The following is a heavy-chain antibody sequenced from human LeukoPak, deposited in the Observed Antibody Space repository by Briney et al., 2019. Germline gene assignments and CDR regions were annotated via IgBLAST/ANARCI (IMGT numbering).Heavy chain of an antibody. D-gene: IGHD2-2*01. CDR2: IHSDGSST. CDR3: AHGAMYQLDY. CDR1: GFTFSRYS. Sequence: GGSLRLSCAASGFTFSRYSMHWVRQAPGKGLVWVSHIHSDGSSTSYADSVKGRFTISGDNSRNTLFLQMNSLRAEDTAVYYCAHGAMYQLDYWGQGTLVTVSS. J-gene: IGHJ4*02. V-gene: IGHV3-74*01.